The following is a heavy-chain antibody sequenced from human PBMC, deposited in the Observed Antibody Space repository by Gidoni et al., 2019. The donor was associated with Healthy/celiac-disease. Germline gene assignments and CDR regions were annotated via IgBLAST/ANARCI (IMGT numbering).Heavy chain of an antibody. J-gene: IGHJ4*02. V-gene: IGHV3-11*06. Sequence: GRFTISRDNAKNSLYLQMNSLRAEDTAVYYCASISYYYDSSGYYHPVDYWGQGTLVTVSS. CDR3: ASISYYYDSSGYYHPVDY. D-gene: IGHD3-22*01.